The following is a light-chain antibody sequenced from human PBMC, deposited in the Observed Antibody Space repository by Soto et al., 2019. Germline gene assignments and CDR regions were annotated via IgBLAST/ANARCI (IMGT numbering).Light chain of an antibody. Sequence: DIQMTQSPSTLSASLGDRVTIPCRASQSISSWLAWYQQKPGKAPKLLIYDAATLESGVPSRFSGSRSGTEFTLTISSLQPDDLATYYCQHYRSWTFAQGTKV. CDR3: QHYRSWT. CDR1: QSISSW. CDR2: DAA. J-gene: IGKJ1*01. V-gene: IGKV1-5*01.